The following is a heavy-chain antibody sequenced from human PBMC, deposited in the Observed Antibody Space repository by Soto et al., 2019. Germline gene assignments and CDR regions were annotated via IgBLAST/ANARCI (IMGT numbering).Heavy chain of an antibody. D-gene: IGHD6-6*01. CDR3: ARRARPDFYYMDV. V-gene: IGHV3-64*01. CDR1: GFTLSGYA. CDR2: ISSNGVGT. J-gene: IGHJ6*03. Sequence: EVQLAESGGGLAQPGGSLRLSCAASGFTLSGYAMYWVRQAPGKGLEYVSGISSNGVGTYYANSVQGRFTISRDNSKNTVYLQMGSLGPEDMAVYYCARRARPDFYYMDVWGKGTTVTVS.